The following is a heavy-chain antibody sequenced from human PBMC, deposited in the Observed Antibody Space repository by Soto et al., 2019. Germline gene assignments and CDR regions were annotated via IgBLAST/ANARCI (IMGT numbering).Heavy chain of an antibody. D-gene: IGHD3-3*01. CDR1: GFTFSSYS. CDR2: ISSSSSYI. CDR3: ARDPYYDFWSGYSLPHYGMDV. Sequence: PGGSLRLSCAASGFTFSSYSMNWVRQAPGKGLEWVSSISSSSSYIYYADSVKGRFTISRDNAKNSLYLQMNSLRAEDTAVYYCARDPYYDFWSGYSLPHYGMDVWGQGTTVTVSS. J-gene: IGHJ6*02. V-gene: IGHV3-21*01.